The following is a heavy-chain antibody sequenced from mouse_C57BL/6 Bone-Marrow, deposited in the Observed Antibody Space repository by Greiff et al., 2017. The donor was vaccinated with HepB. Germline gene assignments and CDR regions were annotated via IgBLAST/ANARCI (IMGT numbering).Heavy chain of an antibody. CDR2: INPSTGGT. Sequence: VQLQQSGPELVKPGASVKISCKASGYSFTGYYMNWVKQSPEKSLEWIGEINPSTGGTTYNQKFKAKATLTVDKSSSTAYMQLKSLTSEDSAVYYCARGGAKGGYAMDYWGQGTSVTVSS. CDR1: GYSFTGYY. D-gene: IGHD3-1*01. J-gene: IGHJ4*01. V-gene: IGHV1-42*01. CDR3: ARGGAKGGYAMDY.